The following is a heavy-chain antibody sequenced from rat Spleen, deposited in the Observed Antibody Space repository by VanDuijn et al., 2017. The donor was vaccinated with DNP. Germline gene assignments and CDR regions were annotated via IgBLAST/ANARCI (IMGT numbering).Heavy chain of an antibody. CDR2: ISYHGGHT. Sequence: EVQLVESGGGLVQPGRSLKLSCAASGFTFSDYYMAWVRQAPTEGLECVAYISYHGGHTYYGDSVKGRFTISRDNAKSTLYLQMDSLRSEDTATYYCARQLGDYWGQGVMVTVSS. CDR3: ARQLGDY. V-gene: IGHV5-25*01. D-gene: IGHD5-1*01. CDR1: GFTFSDYY. J-gene: IGHJ2*01.